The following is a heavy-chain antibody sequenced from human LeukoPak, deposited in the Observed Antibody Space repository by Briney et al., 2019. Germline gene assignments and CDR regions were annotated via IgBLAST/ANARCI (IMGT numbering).Heavy chain of an antibody. D-gene: IGHD3-10*01. CDR2: ISSSSSFI. J-gene: IGHJ4*02. CDR3: ARDRYYGSGSHFDY. CDR1: GFTFSHYS. V-gene: IGHV3-21*01. Sequence: GGSLRLSCAVSGFTFSHYSMTWVRQAPGKGLEWVSSISSSSSFIYYADSVKGRFTISRDNAKNSLYLQMNSLRAEDTAVYYCARDRYYGSGSHFDYWGQGTLVTVSS.